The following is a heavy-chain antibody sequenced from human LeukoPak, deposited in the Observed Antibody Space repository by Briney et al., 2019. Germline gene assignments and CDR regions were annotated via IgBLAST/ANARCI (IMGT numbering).Heavy chain of an antibody. J-gene: IGHJ3*02. V-gene: IGHV3-21*05. CDR1: QFTFSSHT. Sequence: GGSLRLSCAASQFTFSSHTFNWVRQTPGKGLEWVAYMSVGSSFIYYSDSVRGRFTISRDNAKNSLYLQMNSLRVEDTAVYYCARDWMLGTEVPDAFDIWGQGTMVTVSS. D-gene: IGHD4-23*01. CDR3: ARDWMLGTEVPDAFDI. CDR2: MSVGSSFI.